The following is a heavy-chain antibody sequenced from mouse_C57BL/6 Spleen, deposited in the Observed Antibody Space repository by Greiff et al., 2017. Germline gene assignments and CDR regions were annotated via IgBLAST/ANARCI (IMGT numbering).Heavy chain of an antibody. V-gene: IGHV1-54*01. Sequence: QVQLKQSGAELVRPGTSVKVSCKASGYAFTNYLIEWVKQRPGQGLEWIGVINPGSGGTNYNEKFKGKATLTADKSSSTAYMQLSSLTSEDSAVYFCARGDGNYDYYAMDYWGQGTSVTVSS. CDR2: INPGSGGT. J-gene: IGHJ4*01. CDR3: ARGDGNYDYYAMDY. CDR1: GYAFTNYL. D-gene: IGHD2-1*01.